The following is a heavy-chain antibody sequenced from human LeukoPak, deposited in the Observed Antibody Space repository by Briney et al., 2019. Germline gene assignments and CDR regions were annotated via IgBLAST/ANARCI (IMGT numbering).Heavy chain of an antibody. CDR3: ARARARIAAAGTNWFDP. D-gene: IGHD6-13*01. CDR1: GYTFTSYA. V-gene: IGHV1-8*01. CDR2: TNPNSGNT. J-gene: IGHJ5*02. Sequence: VASVKVSCKASGYTFTSYAINWVRQATGQGLEWMGWTNPNSGNTGYAQKFQGRVTMTRNTSITTPYMELSSLRSEDTAVYYCARARARIAAAGTNWFDPWGQGTLVTVSS.